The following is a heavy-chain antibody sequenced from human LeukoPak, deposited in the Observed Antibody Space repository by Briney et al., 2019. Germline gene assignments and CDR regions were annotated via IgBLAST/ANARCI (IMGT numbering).Heavy chain of an antibody. Sequence: PGGSLRLSCAASGFTFSTYGMNWVRQAPGKGLEWVSSIGGSSNYIYYANSVKGRFTISRDNAKNSLYLQMNSLRAEDTAVYYCARDDSYGDLGYWGQGTLVTVSS. J-gene: IGHJ4*02. CDR3: ARDDSYGDLGY. V-gene: IGHV3-21*01. D-gene: IGHD4-17*01. CDR1: GFTFSTYG. CDR2: IGGSSNYI.